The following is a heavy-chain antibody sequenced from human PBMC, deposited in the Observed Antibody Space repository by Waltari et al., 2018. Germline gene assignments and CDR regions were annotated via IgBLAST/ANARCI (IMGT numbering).Heavy chain of an antibody. CDR3: ARVDWLFDY. Sequence: QGQLQESGPGLVKASETLSLTCPVSGYSITSGYHGGWIRQPPGKGLEWIGSIYRSGITYYNPSLKSRVTISVDTSKNQFSLKLSSVTAADTAVYYCARVDWLFDYWGQGILVTVSS. V-gene: IGHV4-38-2*02. CDR1: GYSITSGYH. J-gene: IGHJ4*02. CDR2: IYRSGIT. D-gene: IGHD3-9*01.